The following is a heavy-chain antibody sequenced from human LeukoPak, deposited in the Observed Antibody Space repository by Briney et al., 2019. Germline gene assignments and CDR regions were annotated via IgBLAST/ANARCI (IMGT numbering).Heavy chain of an antibody. CDR3: AREPRRPYSGSYYYFDY. Sequence: SETLSLTCAVYGGSFSGYYWSWIRQPPGKGLEWIGEINHSGSTNYNPSLKSRVTISVDTSKNQFSLKLSSVTAADTAVYYCAREPRRPYSGSYYYFDYWGQGTLVTVSS. D-gene: IGHD1-26*01. J-gene: IGHJ4*02. CDR2: INHSGST. V-gene: IGHV4-34*01. CDR1: GGSFSGYY.